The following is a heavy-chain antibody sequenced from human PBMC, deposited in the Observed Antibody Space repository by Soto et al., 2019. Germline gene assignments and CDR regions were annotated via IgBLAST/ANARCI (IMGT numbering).Heavy chain of an antibody. D-gene: IGHD2-21*01. Sequence: SVKVSCKASGFTFTSSAMQWVRQARGQRLEWIGRIVVGLGNTNYAQKFQERVTITGDMSTSTAYMELSSLRSEDTAVYYCARDEGGGEIFDYWGQGTLVTVSS. V-gene: IGHV1-58*02. CDR2: IVVGLGNT. CDR3: ARDEGGGEIFDY. CDR1: GFTFTSSA. J-gene: IGHJ4*02.